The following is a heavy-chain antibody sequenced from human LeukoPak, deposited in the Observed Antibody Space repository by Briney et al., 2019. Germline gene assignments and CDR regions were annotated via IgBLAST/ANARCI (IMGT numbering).Heavy chain of an antibody. Sequence: SETLSLTCAVYGGSFSGYYWSWVRQSPGKGLEWIGEINHSGGTNYNPSLKSRATLSVDTSKNQFSMKLSSVTAADTAVYYCARGVPGYWGQGMLVTVSS. CDR2: INHSGGT. J-gene: IGHJ4*02. V-gene: IGHV4-34*01. CDR3: ARGVPGY. CDR1: GGSFSGYY.